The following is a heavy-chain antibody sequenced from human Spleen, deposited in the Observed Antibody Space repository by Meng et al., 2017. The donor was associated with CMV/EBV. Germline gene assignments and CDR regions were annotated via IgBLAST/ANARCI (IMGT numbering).Heavy chain of an antibody. Sequence: GGSLRLSCAASGFIFSSYNMSWVRQAPGKGLEWVSSISSSSSYIYYADSVKGRFTISRDNAKNSLYLQMNSLRAEDTAVYYCARVVPDYDFWSGYYPLDYYYGMDVWGQGTTVTVSS. V-gene: IGHV3-21*01. CDR2: ISSSSSYI. D-gene: IGHD3-3*01. CDR3: ARVVPDYDFWSGYYPLDYYYGMDV. CDR1: GFIFSSYN. J-gene: IGHJ6*02.